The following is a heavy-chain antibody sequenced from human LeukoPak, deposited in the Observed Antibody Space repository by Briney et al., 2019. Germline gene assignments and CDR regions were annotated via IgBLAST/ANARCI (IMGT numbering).Heavy chain of an antibody. J-gene: IGHJ4*02. CDR2: LAYDGTNE. D-gene: IGHD3-10*01. CDR1: GFTFNNYA. V-gene: IGHV3-30*04. CDR3: ARGGPLGDTNRFDF. Sequence: GGSLRLSCAASGFTFNNYAMHWVRQAPGKGLDWVALLAYDGTNEYYSGSVKGRFSISRDNYKNTVDLQMNSLRVDDTAVYYCARGGPLGDTNRFDFWGQGSLVTVSS.